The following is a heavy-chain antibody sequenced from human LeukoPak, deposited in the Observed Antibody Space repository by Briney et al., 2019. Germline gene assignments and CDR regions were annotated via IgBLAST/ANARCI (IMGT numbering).Heavy chain of an antibody. CDR1: GGTFSSYA. V-gene: IGHV1-69*13. Sequence: ASVKVSCKASGGTFSSYAISWVRQAPGQGLEWMGGIIPIFGTANYAQKFQGRVTITADESTSTAYMELSGLRSEDTAVYYCARGIAAAGTLTYYYYYSMDVWGQGTTVTVSS. D-gene: IGHD6-13*01. J-gene: IGHJ6*02. CDR2: IIPIFGTA. CDR3: ARGIAAAGTLTYYYYYSMDV.